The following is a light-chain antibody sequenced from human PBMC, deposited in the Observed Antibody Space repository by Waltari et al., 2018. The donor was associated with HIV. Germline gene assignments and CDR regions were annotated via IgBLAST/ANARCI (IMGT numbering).Light chain of an antibody. Sequence: DIQMTQSPTSLSASVGDRVTITCRASQGISNYLAWYQQKPGKVPKLLIYAASTLQSGVPSGFSGSGSGTDFTLTISSLKPEDVATYYCQKYNSAPLWTFGQGTKLEIK. J-gene: IGKJ2*02. CDR1: QGISNY. V-gene: IGKV1-27*01. CDR2: AAS. CDR3: QKYNSAPLWT.